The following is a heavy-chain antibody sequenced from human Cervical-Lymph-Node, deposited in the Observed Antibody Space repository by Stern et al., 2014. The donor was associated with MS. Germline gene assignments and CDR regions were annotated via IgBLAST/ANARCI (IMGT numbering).Heavy chain of an antibody. V-gene: IGHV4-61*02. CDR3: VRDHDYYGMDV. CDR2: MYATGGS. Sequence: VQLVESGPRLVKPSQTLSLTCTVSGGSIRSGGFYCTWVRQPAGKGPEWIGRMYATGGSTYNPSLQSRATIAVDPPKTQSPLTRGSVTAADTAIYYCVRDHDYYGMDVWGQGTTVTVSS. CDR1: GGSIRSGGFY. J-gene: IGHJ6*02.